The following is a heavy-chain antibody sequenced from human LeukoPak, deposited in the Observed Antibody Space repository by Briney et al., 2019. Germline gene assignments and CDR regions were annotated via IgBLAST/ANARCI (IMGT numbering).Heavy chain of an antibody. CDR2: ISSSSSYI. J-gene: IGHJ3*02. CDR3: ARDLSTCIAAACDAFDI. V-gene: IGHV3-21*01. D-gene: IGHD6-13*01. Sequence: GGSLRLSCAASGFTFTTYWLGWVRQPPGKGLEWVSSISSSSSYIYYADSVKGRFTISRDNAKNSLYLQMNSLRAEDTAVYYCARDLSTCIAAACDAFDIWGQGTMVTVSS. CDR1: GFTFTTYW.